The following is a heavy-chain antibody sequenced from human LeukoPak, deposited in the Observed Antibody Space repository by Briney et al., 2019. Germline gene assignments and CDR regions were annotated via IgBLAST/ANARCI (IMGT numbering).Heavy chain of an antibody. CDR2: IYTIWST. CDR1: GGSISSYY. J-gene: IGHJ6*03. D-gene: IGHD2-21*02. V-gene: IGHV4-4*08. CDR3: ARIRCGGDCRGYYYYYHMDV. Sequence: SETLSLTCTVSGGSISSYYWSWIRQPPGKGLEWIGRIYTIWSTNYNPSLKSRLTISVDTSKNQFSLKLRSVTASDTAVYYCARIRCGGDCRGYYYYYHMDVWGKGTTVTISS.